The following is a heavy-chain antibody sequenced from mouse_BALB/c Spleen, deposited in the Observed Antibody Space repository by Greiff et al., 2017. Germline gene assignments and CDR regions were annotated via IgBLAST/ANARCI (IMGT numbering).Heavy chain of an antibody. D-gene: IGHD5-5*01. CDR2: ISYSGST. CDR3: ARCGGRELPFAY. V-gene: IGHV3-8*02. CDR1: GDSITSGY. J-gene: IGHJ3*01. Sequence: EVKLQESGPSLVKPSQTLSLTCSVTGDSITSGYWNWIRKFPGNKLEYMGYISYSGSTYYNPSLKSRISITRDTSKNQYYLQLNSVTTEDTATYYCARCGGRELPFAYWGQGTLVTVSA.